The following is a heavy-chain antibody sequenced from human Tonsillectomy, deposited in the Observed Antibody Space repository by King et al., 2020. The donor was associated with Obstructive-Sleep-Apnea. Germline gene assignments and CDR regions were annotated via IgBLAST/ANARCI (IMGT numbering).Heavy chain of an antibody. D-gene: IGHD6-19*01. V-gene: IGHV3-9*01. CDR2: ISWNSGSI. Sequence: VQLVESGGGLVQPGRSLRLSCAASGFTFDDYAMHWVRQAPGKGLEWVSGISWNSGSIGYADSVKGRFTISRDNAKSSLYLQMNSLRAEDTALYYCAKGDSSGWYSAYWGQGTLVTVSS. CDR1: GFTFDDYA. CDR3: AKGDSSGWYSAY. J-gene: IGHJ4*02.